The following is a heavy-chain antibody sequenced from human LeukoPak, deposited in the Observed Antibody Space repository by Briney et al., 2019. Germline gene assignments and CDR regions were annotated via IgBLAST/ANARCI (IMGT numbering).Heavy chain of an antibody. D-gene: IGHD3-9*01. CDR3: ARTSYYDILTGYYSPQFDY. Sequence: GASVKVSCKASGYTFTSYGISWVRQAPGQGLEWMGWISAYNGNTNYAQKLQGRVTMTTDTSTSTACMELRSLRSDDTAVYYCARTSYYDILTGYYSPQFDYWGQGTLVTVSS. CDR2: ISAYNGNT. CDR1: GYTFTSYG. J-gene: IGHJ4*02. V-gene: IGHV1-18*04.